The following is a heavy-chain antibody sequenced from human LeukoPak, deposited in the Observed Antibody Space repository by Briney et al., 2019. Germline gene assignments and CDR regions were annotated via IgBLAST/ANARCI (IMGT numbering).Heavy chain of an antibody. CDR1: GGSFSGYY. Sequence: PSETLSLTCAVYGGSFSGYYWSWIRQPPGKGLEWIGEINHSGSTNYNPSLKSRVTISVDTSKNQFSLKLSSVTAADTAVYYCARGRLWFGEFSLGYWGQGTLVTVSS. D-gene: IGHD3-10*01. CDR3: ARGRLWFGEFSLGY. CDR2: INHSGST. J-gene: IGHJ4*02. V-gene: IGHV4-34*01.